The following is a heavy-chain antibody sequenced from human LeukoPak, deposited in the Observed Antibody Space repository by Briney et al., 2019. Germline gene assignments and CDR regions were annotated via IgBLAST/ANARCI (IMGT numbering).Heavy chain of an antibody. CDR2: ISGSGGNT. D-gene: IGHD3-22*01. CDR3: AKVVPRGPHYYDRNGFYVGYYFDF. J-gene: IGHJ4*02. Sequence: GGSLTLSCAASGFTFSNSAMSWVRQAPGKGLEWVSDISGSGGNTRYTDSVKGRFTISKDNYKNTVDLQLQSLRADDTAIYYCAKVVPRGPHYYDRNGFYVGYYFDFWGQGTLVTVSS. V-gene: IGHV3-23*01. CDR1: GFTFSNSA.